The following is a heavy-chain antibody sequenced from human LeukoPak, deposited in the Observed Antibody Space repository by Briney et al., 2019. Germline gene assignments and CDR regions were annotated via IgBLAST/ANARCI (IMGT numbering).Heavy chain of an antibody. D-gene: IGHD4-17*01. CDR3: ARGLTTVTSLASY. CDR2: ISGSGSGA. Sequence: GGSLRLSCAASGFTFSSYEMNRVRQAPGKGLEWVSYISGSGSGANYADSVKGRFTISRDNAKNSLYLQMNSLGAEDTAMYYCARGLTTVTSLASYWGQGTLVTVSS. V-gene: IGHV3-48*03. CDR1: GFTFSSYE. J-gene: IGHJ4*02.